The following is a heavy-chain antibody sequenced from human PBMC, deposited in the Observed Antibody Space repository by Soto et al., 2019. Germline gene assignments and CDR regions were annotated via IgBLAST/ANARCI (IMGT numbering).Heavy chain of an antibody. V-gene: IGHV4-39*01. CDR3: ASRHCSGGSCYNHGFDS. CDR2: IFFTGNI. CDR1: RASLISISYY. J-gene: IGHJ4*02. D-gene: IGHD2-15*01. Sequence: PSETRSLTCTVSRASLISISYYWVWIRQPPGKGREWVGSIFFTGNIYYNPSLKSRVTISVDTSSNQFALMVNYVTAANTAVYYCASRHCSGGSCYNHGFDSWGQGALVTVSS.